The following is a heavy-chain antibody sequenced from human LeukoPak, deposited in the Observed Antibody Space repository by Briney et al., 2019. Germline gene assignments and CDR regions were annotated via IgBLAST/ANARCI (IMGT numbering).Heavy chain of an antibody. CDR2: ITWNGGST. D-gene: IGHD6-19*01. J-gene: IGHJ4*02. CDR1: GFSFNDYG. CDR3: ARSGQWLVLGY. Sequence: GGSLRLSCAASGFSFNDYGMSWVRQAPGQGPEWVSGITWNGGSTDYAASVKGRFTISRDNAKNSLYLRMNSLRDEDTAVYYCARSGQWLVLGYWGQGTLVTVSS. V-gene: IGHV3-20*04.